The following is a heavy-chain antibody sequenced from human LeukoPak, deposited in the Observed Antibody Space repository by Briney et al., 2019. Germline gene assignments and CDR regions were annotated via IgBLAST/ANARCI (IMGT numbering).Heavy chain of an antibody. D-gene: IGHD3-22*01. V-gene: IGHV3-23*01. CDR1: GFTFSSYA. J-gene: IGHJ4*02. Sequence: GGSLRLSCAASGFTFSSYAMSWVRQAPGKGLEWVSAISGSGGSTYYADSAKGRFTISRDNSKNTLYLQMNSLRAEDTAVYYCAKDHEYYYDNSGYYYPYYFDYWGQGTRVTVSS. CDR3: AKDHEYYYDNSGYYYPYYFDY. CDR2: ISGSGGST.